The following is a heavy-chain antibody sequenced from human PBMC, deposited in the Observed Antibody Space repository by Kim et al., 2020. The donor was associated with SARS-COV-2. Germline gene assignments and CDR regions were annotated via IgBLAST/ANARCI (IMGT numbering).Heavy chain of an antibody. CDR1: GGSISSGDYY. CDR3: ARVRSGIDYGDHPWFDY. J-gene: IGHJ4*02. D-gene: IGHD4-17*01. Sequence: SETLSLTCTVSGGSISSGDYYWSWIRQPPGKGLEWIGYIYYSGSTYYNPSLKSRVTISVDTSKNQFSLKLSSVTAADTAVYYCARVRSGIDYGDHPWFDYWGQGTLVTVSS. CDR2: IYYSGST. V-gene: IGHV4-30-4*01.